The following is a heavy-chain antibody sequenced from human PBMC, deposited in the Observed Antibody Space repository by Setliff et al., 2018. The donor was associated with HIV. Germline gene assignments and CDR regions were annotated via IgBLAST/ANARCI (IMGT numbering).Heavy chain of an antibody. Sequence: PGGSLRLSCAASGFSFNNYWIVWVRQASGKGLEWVANINQDGSHKYYVDSVKGRFTISRDNAKNSLYLQMDSLRVEDTAVYYCARSFWGFVRNAASDIWGQGTMVTVSS. CDR1: GFSFNNYW. CDR2: INQDGSHK. CDR3: ARSFWGFVRNAASDI. V-gene: IGHV3-7*01. D-gene: IGHD3-16*01. J-gene: IGHJ3*02.